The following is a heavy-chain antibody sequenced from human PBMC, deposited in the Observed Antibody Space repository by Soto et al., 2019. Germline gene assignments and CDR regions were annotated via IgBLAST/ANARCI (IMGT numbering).Heavy chain of an antibody. CDR1: GFTFSSYG. CDR2: IWYDGSNK. CDR3: ARRGGYDGIGYSGYDTDYYYYGMDV. Sequence: PGGSLRLSCAASGFTFSSYGMHWVRQAPGKGLEWVAVIWYDGSNKYYADSVKGRFTISRDNSKNTLYLQMNSLRAEDTAVYYCARRGGYDGIGYSGYDTDYYYYGMDVWGQGTTVTVSS. J-gene: IGHJ6*02. V-gene: IGHV3-33*01. D-gene: IGHD5-12*01.